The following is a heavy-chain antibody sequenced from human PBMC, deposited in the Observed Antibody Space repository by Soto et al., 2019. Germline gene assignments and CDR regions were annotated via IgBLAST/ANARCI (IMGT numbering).Heavy chain of an antibody. V-gene: IGHV1-69*06. J-gene: IGHJ4*02. CDR1: GYSFSSHA. CDR3: ARRGALSTSCYCADWLDS. D-gene: IGHD2-2*01. Sequence: GASVKVSCKASGYSFSSHAITWVRQAPGQGLEWMGGIIPVFGTPSYAQKFQGRVTISADKSTNTSYLELRSLRSEDTAVYYCARRGALSTSCYCADWLDSWGQGSQVTVS. CDR2: IIPVFGTP.